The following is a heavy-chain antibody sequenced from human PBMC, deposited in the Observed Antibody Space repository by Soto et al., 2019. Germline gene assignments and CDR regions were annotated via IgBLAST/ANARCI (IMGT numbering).Heavy chain of an antibody. CDR1: GFTFSRFW. CDR2: IKQDGSEK. Sequence: PGGSLRLSCAASGFTFSRFWMSWVRQAPGKGLEWVANIKQDGSEKYYVDSVKGRFTVSRDNAKNSLYLQMNSLRAEDTAAYYCTRDSVAGEDYWGQGTLVTVSS. CDR3: TRDSVAGEDY. D-gene: IGHD6-19*01. V-gene: IGHV3-7*01. J-gene: IGHJ4*02.